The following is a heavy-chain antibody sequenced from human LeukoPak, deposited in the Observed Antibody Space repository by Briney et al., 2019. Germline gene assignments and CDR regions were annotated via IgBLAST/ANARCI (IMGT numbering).Heavy chain of an antibody. Sequence: GGSLRLSSAASGFTFSSYGMHWVRQAPGKGLEWVAVIWYDGSNKYYADSAKGRFTISRDNSKNTLYLQMNSLRAEDTAVYYCARDRGTGTTTYYYGMDVWGQGTTVTVSS. CDR1: GFTFSSYG. D-gene: IGHD1-7*01. CDR2: IWYDGSNK. J-gene: IGHJ6*02. CDR3: ARDRGTGTTTYYYGMDV. V-gene: IGHV3-33*01.